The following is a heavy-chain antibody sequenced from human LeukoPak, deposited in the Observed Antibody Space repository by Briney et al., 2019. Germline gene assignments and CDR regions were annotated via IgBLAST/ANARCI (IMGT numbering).Heavy chain of an antibody. Sequence: ASVKVSCKASGYSFTSNYIHWVRQAPGQGLEWMGMIYPRDGSTSYAQKFQGRVTVTRDTSTSTVHIELSGLRSEDTAVFYCAGSLKFITMIPHYWGQGTLVTVSS. CDR2: IYPRDGST. D-gene: IGHD3-22*01. CDR3: AGSLKFITMIPHY. J-gene: IGHJ4*02. CDR1: GYSFTSNY. V-gene: IGHV1-46*01.